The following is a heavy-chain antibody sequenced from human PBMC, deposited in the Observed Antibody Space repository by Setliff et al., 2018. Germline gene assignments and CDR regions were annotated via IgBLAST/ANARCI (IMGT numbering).Heavy chain of an antibody. D-gene: IGHD5-18*01. CDR2: IYYSGST. CDR3: ARDFELLDNYAVRGVFFDY. CDR1: GGSVSFSTFY. V-gene: IGHV4-39*07. Sequence: SETLSLTCTVAGGSVSFSTFYWGWVRQPPGKGLEWIGSIYYSGSTYYNPSLESRVTISVDTSKNQFSLRLRSVTAADTAVYFCARDFELLDNYAVRGVFFDYWGPGTLVTVSS. J-gene: IGHJ4*01.